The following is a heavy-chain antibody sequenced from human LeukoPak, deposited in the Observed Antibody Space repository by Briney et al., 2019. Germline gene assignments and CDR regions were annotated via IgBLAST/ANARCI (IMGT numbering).Heavy chain of an antibody. CDR1: GGSLSSYY. CDR3: ARWSWSNIVDY. V-gene: IGHV4-59*01. Sequence: SETLSLTCTVSGGSLSSYYWSWIRQPPGKGLQWIGYIHFSGFTNYNPSLKSRVTISVDSSKNHFSLDLTSVTAADTAVYFCARWSWSNIVDYWGQGTLVTVSS. J-gene: IGHJ4*02. D-gene: IGHD6-13*01. CDR2: IHFSGFT.